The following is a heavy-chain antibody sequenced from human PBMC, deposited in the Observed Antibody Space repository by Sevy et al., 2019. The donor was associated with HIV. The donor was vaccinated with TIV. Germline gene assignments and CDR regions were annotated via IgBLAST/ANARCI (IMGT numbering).Heavy chain of an antibody. J-gene: IGHJ4*02. CDR3: ARDPGNSGNY. D-gene: IGHD1-1*01. CDR2: ISHDERTT. V-gene: IGHV3-30*04. CDR1: GFTFSTYA. Sequence: GGSLRLSCAASGFTFSTYAMHWLRQAPGKGLEWVAVISHDERTTYYADSVKGRFTISRDNSKNTLYLQMDSLRPEDTTIYYCARDPGNSGNYWGQGTLVTVYS.